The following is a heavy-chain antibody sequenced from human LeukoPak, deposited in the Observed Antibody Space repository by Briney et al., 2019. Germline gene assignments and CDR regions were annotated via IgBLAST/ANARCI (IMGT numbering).Heavy chain of an antibody. V-gene: IGHV7-4-1*02. CDR3: VRGTPTPGMDY. Sequence: ASVRVSCKASGYPFSAHFLNWVRQAPGQGLEWMGNIDTTTGNPRYAQDFTGRFVFSLDTSVSTAYLQITSLRADDTAAYYCVRGTPTPGMDYWGQGTQVTVSS. CDR1: GYPFSAHF. CDR2: IDTTTGNP. D-gene: IGHD3-10*01. J-gene: IGHJ4*02.